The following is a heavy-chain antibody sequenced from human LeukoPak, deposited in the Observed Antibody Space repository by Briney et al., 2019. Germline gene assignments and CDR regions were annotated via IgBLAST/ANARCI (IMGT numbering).Heavy chain of an antibody. V-gene: IGHV7-4-1*02. CDR3: VRGTPTPGMDY. Sequence: ASVRVSCKASGYPFSAHFLNWVRQAPGQGLEWMGNIDTTTGNPRYAQDFTGRFVFSLDTSVSTAYLQITSLRADDTAAYYCVRGTPTPGMDYWGQGTQVTVSS. CDR1: GYPFSAHF. CDR2: IDTTTGNP. D-gene: IGHD3-10*01. J-gene: IGHJ4*02.